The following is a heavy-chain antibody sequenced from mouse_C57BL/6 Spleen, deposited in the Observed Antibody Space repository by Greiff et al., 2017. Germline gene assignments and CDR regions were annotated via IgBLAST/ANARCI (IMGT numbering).Heavy chain of an antibody. Sequence: VKLQESGAELVKPGASVKISCKASGYAFSSYWMNWVKQRPGKGLEWIGQIYPGDGDTNYNGKFKGKATLTADKSSSTAYMQLSSLTSEDSAVYFCARLGTGYFDYWGQGTTLTVSS. CDR3: ARLGTGYFDY. CDR2: IYPGDGDT. V-gene: IGHV1-80*01. CDR1: GYAFSSYW. J-gene: IGHJ2*01. D-gene: IGHD4-1*01.